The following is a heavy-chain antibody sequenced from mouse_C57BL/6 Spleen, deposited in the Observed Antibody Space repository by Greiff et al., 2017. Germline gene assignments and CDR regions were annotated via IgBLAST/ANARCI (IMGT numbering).Heavy chain of an antibody. J-gene: IGHJ2*01. Sequence: QVQLQQPGAELVRPGSSVKLSCKASGYTFTSYWMHWVKQRPIQGLEWIGNIDPSDSETHYNQKFKDKATLTVDKSSSTAYMQLSSLTSEDSAVYYCARRTVVATDYWGQGTTLTVSS. CDR2: IDPSDSET. V-gene: IGHV1-52*01. CDR3: ARRTVVATDY. D-gene: IGHD1-1*01. CDR1: GYTFTSYW.